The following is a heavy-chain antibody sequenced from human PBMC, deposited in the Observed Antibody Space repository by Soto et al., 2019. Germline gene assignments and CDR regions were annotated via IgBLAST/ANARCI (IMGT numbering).Heavy chain of an antibody. CDR3: ARGRYGDY. CDR1: GYAFTTYG. Sequence: QVHLVQSGAEVKKPGASVKVSCKGSGYAFTTYGITWVRQAPGQGLEWMGWISAHNGNTNYAQKLQGRFTVTRDTATSTAYRELRSVRSDDTAVYYCARGRYGDYWGQGALVTVSS. J-gene: IGHJ4*02. CDR2: ISAHNGNT. D-gene: IGHD1-1*01. V-gene: IGHV1-18*01.